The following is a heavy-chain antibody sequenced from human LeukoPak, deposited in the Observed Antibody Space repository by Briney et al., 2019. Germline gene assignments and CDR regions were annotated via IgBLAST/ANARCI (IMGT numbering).Heavy chain of an antibody. CDR3: ARDWVAGVPFDAFDI. Sequence: GGSLRLSCGASGFTLSGYWMSWVRQAPGKGLEWVANIKEDGSETYYVDSVKGRFTISRDNAKNSLYLHMNSLTAEDTAMYYCARDWVAGVPFDAFDIWGQGTMVSVSS. V-gene: IGHV3-7*01. J-gene: IGHJ3*02. CDR1: GFTLSGYW. CDR2: IKEDGSET. D-gene: IGHD3-10*01.